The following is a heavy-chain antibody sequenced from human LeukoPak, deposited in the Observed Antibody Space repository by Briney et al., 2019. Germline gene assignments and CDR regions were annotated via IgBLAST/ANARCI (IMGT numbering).Heavy chain of an antibody. D-gene: IGHD5-18*01. CDR1: GFTFINYA. J-gene: IGHJ4*02. Sequence: GGSLRLSCAASGFTFINYAMSWVRQAPGKGLEWVSLISGSGSSTYYADSVKGRFTISRDDSRNTLYLQMNILRAEDTAVYFCARDSASYGRFDYWGQGTLVTVSS. V-gene: IGHV3-23*01. CDR2: ISGSGSST. CDR3: ARDSASYGRFDY.